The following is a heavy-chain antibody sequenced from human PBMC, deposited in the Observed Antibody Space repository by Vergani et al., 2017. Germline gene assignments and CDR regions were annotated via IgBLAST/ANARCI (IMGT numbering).Heavy chain of an antibody. J-gene: IGHJ4*02. CDR1: GGSISSGGYY. CDR2: IYYSGST. Sequence: QVQLQESGPGLVKPSQTLSLTCTVSGGSISSGGYYWSWIRQHPGKGLEWIGYIYYSGSTYYNPSLKSRVTISVDTSKNQFSLKLSSVTAADTAVYYCARGGVRSIAARRFDYWGQGTLVTVSS. D-gene: IGHD6-6*01. CDR3: ARGGVRSIAARRFDY. V-gene: IGHV4-31*03.